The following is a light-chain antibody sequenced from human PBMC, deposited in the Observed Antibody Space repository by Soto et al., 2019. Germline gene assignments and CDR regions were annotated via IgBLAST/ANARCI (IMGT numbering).Light chain of an antibody. CDR3: QQYHNWPPWT. V-gene: IGKV3-15*01. Sequence: ETMMTQSPDTLSGSLGESATLSCGASQSLRSSLAWYQQKPVQAPRLLIYDASTRAIGIPARFSGSGSGTEFTLTISSLQSQDFAVFYCQQYHNWPPWTFGQGTKVDIK. CDR1: QSLRSS. CDR2: DAS. J-gene: IGKJ1*01.